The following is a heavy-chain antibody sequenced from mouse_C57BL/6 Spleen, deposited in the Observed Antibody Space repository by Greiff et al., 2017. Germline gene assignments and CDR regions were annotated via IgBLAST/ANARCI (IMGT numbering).Heavy chain of an antibody. CDR2: ISYDGSN. J-gene: IGHJ4*01. CDR1: GYSITSGYY. D-gene: IGHD2-3*01. V-gene: IGHV3-6*01. CDR3: ARDHDGYPYAMDD. Sequence: EVKLMESGPGLVKPSQSLSLTCSVTGYSITSGYYWNWIRQFPGNKLEWMGYISYDGSNNYNPSLKNRISITRDTSKNQFFLKLNSVTTEDTATYYCARDHDGYPYAMDDWGQGTSVTVSS.